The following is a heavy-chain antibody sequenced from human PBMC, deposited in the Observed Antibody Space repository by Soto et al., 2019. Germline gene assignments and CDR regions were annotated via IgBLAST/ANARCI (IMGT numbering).Heavy chain of an antibody. J-gene: IGHJ6*02. D-gene: IGHD5-18*01. CDR3: ILGCTSMSCYGYLGVDV. V-gene: IGHV1-69*01. Sequence: QVQLIQSGAEVKTPGSSVKVSCKASGGTFSSFLMGWVRQAPGQGLEWMGGIIPVFGRATYSQKFQGRVTITADDSTSTVYMELSGLQSEDTAVYYCILGCTSMSCYGYLGVDVWGQGTTVTVSS. CDR2: IIPVFGRA. CDR1: GGTFSSFL.